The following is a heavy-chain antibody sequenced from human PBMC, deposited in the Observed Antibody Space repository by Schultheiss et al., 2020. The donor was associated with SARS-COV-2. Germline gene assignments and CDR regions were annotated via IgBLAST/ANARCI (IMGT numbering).Heavy chain of an antibody. J-gene: IGHJ6*02. CDR1: GFTFSSYS. CDR3: AKVGGSGSYYYYGMDV. D-gene: IGHD3-10*01. CDR2: ISSSRTI. V-gene: IGHV3-48*01. Sequence: GESLKISCAASGFTFSSYSMNWVRQAPGKGLEWVSYISSSRTIYYADSVKGRFTISRDNSKNTLYLQMNSLRAEDTAVYYCAKVGGSGSYYYYGMDVWGQGTTVTVSS.